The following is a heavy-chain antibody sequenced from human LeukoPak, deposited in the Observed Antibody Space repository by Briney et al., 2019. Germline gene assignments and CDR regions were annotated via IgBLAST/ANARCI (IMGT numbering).Heavy chain of an antibody. Sequence: SVKVSCKASRGTYSSYAISWVRQAPGQELEWMGGIIPIFGTANYAQKFQGRVTITTDESTSTAYMELSSLRSEDTAVYYCATASIAARHFDYWGQGTLVTVSS. CDR2: IIPIFGTA. CDR3: ATASIAARHFDY. V-gene: IGHV1-69*05. D-gene: IGHD6-6*01. J-gene: IGHJ4*02. CDR1: RGTYSSYA.